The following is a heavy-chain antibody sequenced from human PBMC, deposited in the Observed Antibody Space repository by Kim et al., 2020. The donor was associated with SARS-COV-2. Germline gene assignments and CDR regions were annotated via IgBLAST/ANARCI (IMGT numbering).Heavy chain of an antibody. Sequence: GGSLRLSCAASGFTFSSYAMHWVRQAPGKGLEWVAVISYDGSNKYYSDSVKGRFTISRDNSKNTLYLQMNSLRAEDTAVYYCARSGWYAADSFPHFDYWGQGTLVTVSS. CDR3: ARSGWYAADSFPHFDY. D-gene: IGHD6-19*01. J-gene: IGHJ4*02. V-gene: IGHV3-30-3*01. CDR2: ISYDGSNK. CDR1: GFTFSSYA.